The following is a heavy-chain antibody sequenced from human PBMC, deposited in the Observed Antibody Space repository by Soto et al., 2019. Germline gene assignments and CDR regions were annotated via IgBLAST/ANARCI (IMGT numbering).Heavy chain of an antibody. V-gene: IGHV3-23*01. J-gene: IGHJ4*02. CDR2: IRGNGDST. Sequence: GGSLRLSCAASGFTFGSYAMNWVRQAPGKGLEWVSAIRGNGDSTYYADSVKGRFTISRDNSKNTLFLQMNNLRAEDTAVYYCAREAAAGTLDYWGQGTLVTVSS. CDR3: AREAAAGTLDY. CDR1: GFTFGSYA. D-gene: IGHD6-13*01.